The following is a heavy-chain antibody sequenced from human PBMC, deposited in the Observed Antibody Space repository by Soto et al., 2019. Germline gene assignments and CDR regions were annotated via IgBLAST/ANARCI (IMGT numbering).Heavy chain of an antibody. Sequence: SETLSLTCTVSGGSISSSSYYWGWIRQPPGKGLEWIGSIYYSGSTYYNPSLKSRVTISVDTSKNQFSLKLSSVTAADTAVYYCATYDILTKAFDYWGQGTLVTVSS. V-gene: IGHV4-39*01. J-gene: IGHJ4*02. CDR3: ATYDILTKAFDY. CDR2: IYYSGST. D-gene: IGHD3-9*01. CDR1: GGSISSSSYY.